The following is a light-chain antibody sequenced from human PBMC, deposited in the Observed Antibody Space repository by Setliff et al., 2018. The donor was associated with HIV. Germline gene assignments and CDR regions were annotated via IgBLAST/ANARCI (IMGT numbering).Light chain of an antibody. V-gene: IGLV7-46*01. Sequence: QAVVTQEPSLTVSPGGTVTLTCGSSTGAVTSGHYPYWFQQKPGQAPRTLIYDTSNKHSWTPARFSGSLLGGKAALTLSGALPEDEAEYYCLLSYSCARRVFGTGTKVTVL. J-gene: IGLJ1*01. CDR3: LLSYSCARRV. CDR2: DTS. CDR1: TGAVTSGHY.